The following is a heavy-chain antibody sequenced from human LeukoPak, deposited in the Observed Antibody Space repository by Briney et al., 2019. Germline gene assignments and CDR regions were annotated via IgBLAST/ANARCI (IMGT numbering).Heavy chain of an antibody. V-gene: IGHV4-59*08. D-gene: IGHD3-22*01. CDR2: MCYSGST. Sequence: PSETLSLTCSVSGGSISSYYWSWIRQPPGRGLEWIGYMCYSGSTNYNPSLKSRVTISVDTSKNLFSLKLSSVTAADTAVFYCARHLSDHYDSSGYYFDSWGQGTLVTVSS. CDR3: ARHLSDHYDSSGYYFDS. J-gene: IGHJ4*02. CDR1: GGSISSYY.